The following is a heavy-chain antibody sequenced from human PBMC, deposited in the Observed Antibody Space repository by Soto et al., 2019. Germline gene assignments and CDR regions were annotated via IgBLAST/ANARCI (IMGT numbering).Heavy chain of an antibody. V-gene: IGHV3-23*01. J-gene: IGHJ6*02. D-gene: IGHD1-26*01. CDR3: AKGSGSYSSYYGMDV. Sequence: GGSLRLSCAASGFTFSGYAMSWVRQAPGKGLEWVSAISGSGGSTYYADSVKGRFTISRDNSKNTLYLQMNSLRAEDTAVYYCAKGSGSYSSYYGMDVWGQGTTVTVSS. CDR1: GFTFSGYA. CDR2: ISGSGGST.